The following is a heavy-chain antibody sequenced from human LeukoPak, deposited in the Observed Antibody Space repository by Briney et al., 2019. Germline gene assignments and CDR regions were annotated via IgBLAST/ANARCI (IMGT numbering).Heavy chain of an antibody. CDR2: INHSGST. CDR1: GGSFSGYY. V-gene: IGHV4-34*01. CDR3: ARRPEWELLRLYNWFDP. D-gene: IGHD1-26*01. J-gene: IGHJ5*02. Sequence: SETPSLTCAVYGGSFSGYYWSWIRQPPGKGLEWIGEINHSGSTNYNPSLKSRVTISVDTSKNQFSLKLSSVTAADTAVYYCARRPEWELLRLYNWFDPWGQGTLVTVSS.